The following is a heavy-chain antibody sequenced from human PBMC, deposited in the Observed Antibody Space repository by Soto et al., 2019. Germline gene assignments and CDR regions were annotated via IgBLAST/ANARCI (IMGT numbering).Heavy chain of an antibody. CDR3: VRDSPSGRTYRGYDGIDY. CDR1: GVTFTNDI. CDR2: IIPLLEIA. Sequence: QVPLVQSGAEVKKPGSSVKVSGKASGVTFTNDIITWVRQAPGQGLEWMGRIIPLLEIATYAQKFQGRGTITADKSTSTAYMELNSLRSEDTAVYYCVRDSPSGRTYRGYDGIDYWGQGTLVTVSS. D-gene: IGHD5-12*01. V-gene: IGHV1-69*08. J-gene: IGHJ4*02.